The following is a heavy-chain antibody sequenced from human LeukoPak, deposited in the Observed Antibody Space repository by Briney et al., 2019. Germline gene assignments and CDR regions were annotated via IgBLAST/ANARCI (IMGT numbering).Heavy chain of an antibody. CDR1: GFTFSSYW. J-gene: IGHJ4*02. Sequence: GGSLRLSCAASGFTFSSYWMSWVRQAPGKGLEWVANIKQDGSEKYYVDSVKGRFTIPRDNAKNSLYLQMNSLRAEDTAVYYCARHYYGSGSYYFDYWGQGTLVTVSS. V-gene: IGHV3-7*01. CDR2: IKQDGSEK. CDR3: ARHYYGSGSYYFDY. D-gene: IGHD3-10*01.